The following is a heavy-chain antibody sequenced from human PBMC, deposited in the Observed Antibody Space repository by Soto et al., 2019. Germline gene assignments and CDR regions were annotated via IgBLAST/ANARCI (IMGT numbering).Heavy chain of an antibody. CDR3: ARVGVPTVTTRGGWYFDL. J-gene: IGHJ2*01. D-gene: IGHD4-17*01. CDR1: GGSISSGGYY. V-gene: IGHV4-31*03. CDR2: IYYSGST. Sequence: QVQLQESGPGLVKPSQTLSLTCTVSGGSISSGGYYWSWISQHPGKGLEWLGYIYYSGSTYYNPSLKSRVTISVDTSKNQYSLKLSSVTAADTAVYYCARVGVPTVTTRGGWYFDLWGRGTLVTVSS.